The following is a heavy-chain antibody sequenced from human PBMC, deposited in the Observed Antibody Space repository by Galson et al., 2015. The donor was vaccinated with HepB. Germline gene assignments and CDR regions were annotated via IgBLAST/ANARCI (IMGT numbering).Heavy chain of an antibody. J-gene: IGHJ4*02. CDR2: ISTSGKTT. D-gene: IGHD3-10*01. Sequence: SLRLSCAVAGFTFSSYEMNWVRQAPGQGPEWVSYISTSGKTTYYADSVKGRFTISRDNAKNSLYLQMNSLRVEDTAIYYCARDGLSSGKFDSWGQGTLVTVSS. CDR3: ARDGLSSGKFDS. CDR1: GFTFSSYE. V-gene: IGHV3-48*03.